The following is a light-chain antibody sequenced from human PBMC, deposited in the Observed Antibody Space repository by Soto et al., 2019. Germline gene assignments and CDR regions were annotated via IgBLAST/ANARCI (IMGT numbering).Light chain of an antibody. Sequence: IVPTQSPDSLSVSPGESATLSCMASQSIGSNLAWYQQKPGQSPRLLIYGASSRATGVPVRFSGSGSGVGFTLTIAGLQYEDFAVYHCQQYNQWPGTFGQGTKVDIK. V-gene: IGKV3-15*01. J-gene: IGKJ1*01. CDR1: QSIGSN. CDR2: GAS. CDR3: QQYNQWPGT.